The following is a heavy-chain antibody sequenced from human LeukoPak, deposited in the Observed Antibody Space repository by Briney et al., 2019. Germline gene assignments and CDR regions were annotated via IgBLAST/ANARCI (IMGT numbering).Heavy chain of an antibody. Sequence: PGGSLRLSCAASGFTFSSYWMNRARQAPGKGLEWVASINHNGNVNYYVDSVKGRFTISRDNAKSSLYLQMSNLRAEDTAVYFCARGGGLDVWGQGATVTVSS. CDR2: INHNGNVN. CDR1: GFTFSSYW. CDR3: ARGGGLDV. V-gene: IGHV3-7*03. J-gene: IGHJ6*02. D-gene: IGHD3-16*01.